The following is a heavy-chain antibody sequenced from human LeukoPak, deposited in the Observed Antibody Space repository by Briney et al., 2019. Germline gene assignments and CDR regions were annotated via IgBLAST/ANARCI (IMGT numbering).Heavy chain of an antibody. CDR3: ARLRDGYNYSPFDY. D-gene: IGHD5-24*01. J-gene: IGHJ4*02. CDR1: GGSFSGYY. CDR2: INHSGST. Sequence: SETLSLTCAVYGGSFSGYYWSWIRQPPGKGLEWIGEINHSGSTNYNPSLKSRVTISVDTSKNQFSPKLSSVTAADTAVYYCARLRDGYNYSPFDYWGQGTLVTVSS. V-gene: IGHV4-34*01.